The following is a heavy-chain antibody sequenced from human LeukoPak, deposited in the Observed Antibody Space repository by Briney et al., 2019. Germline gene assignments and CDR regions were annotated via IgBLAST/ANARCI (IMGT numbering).Heavy chain of an antibody. J-gene: IGHJ4*02. CDR1: GGTFSSYA. D-gene: IGHD4-23*01. CDR3: ARDEGGNCLFDY. Sequence: SVKVSCKASGGTFSSYAISWVRQAPGQGLEWMGRIIPILGIANYAQKFQGRVTITADKSTSTAYMELSSLRSEDTAVYYCARDEGGNCLFDYWGQGTLVTVSS. CDR2: IIPILGIA. V-gene: IGHV1-69*04.